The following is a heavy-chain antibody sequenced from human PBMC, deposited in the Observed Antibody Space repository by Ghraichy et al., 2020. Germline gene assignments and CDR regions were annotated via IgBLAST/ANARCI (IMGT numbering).Heavy chain of an antibody. CDR1: GFTFSDYY. V-gene: IGHV3-11*01. CDR2: ISDSGNTI. J-gene: IGHJ4*02. D-gene: IGHD5-18*01. Sequence: GGSLRLSCAASGFTFSDYYMNWIRQAPGKGLEWVSYISDSGNTIYYADSVRGRFTIYRDNAKRSLFLQMNSLRGEDTAVYYCARAVGSGYTYGYNDIWGQGTLVTVSS. CDR3: ARAVGSGYTYGYNDI.